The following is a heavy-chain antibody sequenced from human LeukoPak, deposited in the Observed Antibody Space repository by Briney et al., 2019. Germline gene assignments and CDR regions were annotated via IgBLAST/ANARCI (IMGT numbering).Heavy chain of an antibody. Sequence: GGSLRLSCAASGFIFSSYEMNWVRQAPGKGPEWVSYISTTGSTIYYADSVKGRFTISRDNAKNTLYLQMNSLRAEDTAVYYCARVSLAVAGYDYWGQGTLVTVSS. CDR1: GFIFSSYE. CDR3: ARVSLAVAGYDY. D-gene: IGHD6-19*01. J-gene: IGHJ4*02. CDR2: ISTTGSTI. V-gene: IGHV3-48*03.